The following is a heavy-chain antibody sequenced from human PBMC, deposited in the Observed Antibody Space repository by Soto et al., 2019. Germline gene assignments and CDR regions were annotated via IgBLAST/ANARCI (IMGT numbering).Heavy chain of an antibody. V-gene: IGHV3-74*01. CDR2: INSDGSGT. D-gene: IGHD5-18*01. CDR3: ARPAMVRVGAFDI. CDR1: GFTFSSYW. J-gene: IGHJ3*02. Sequence: EVQLVESGGGLVQPGGSLRLSCAASGFTFSSYWMHWVRQAPGKGLVWVPRINSDGSGTSYADSVKGRFTISRDNAKNTLYLQMNSLRAEDTAVYYCARPAMVRVGAFDIWGQGTMVTVSS.